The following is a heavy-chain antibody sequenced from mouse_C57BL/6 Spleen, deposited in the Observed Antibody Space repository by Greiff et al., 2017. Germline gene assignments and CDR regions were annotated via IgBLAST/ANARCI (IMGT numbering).Heavy chain of an antibody. V-gene: IGHV1-55*01. CDR3: ARRPGYSQAMDY. CDR2: IYPGSGST. CDR1: GYTFTSYW. Sequence: VQLQQPGAELVKPGASVKMSCKASGYTFTSYWITWVKQRPGQGLAWIGDIYPGSGSTNYNEKFKSKATLTVDTSSSTAYMQLSSLTSEDSAVYYCARRPGYSQAMDYWGQGTSVTVSS. D-gene: IGHD1-2*01. J-gene: IGHJ4*01.